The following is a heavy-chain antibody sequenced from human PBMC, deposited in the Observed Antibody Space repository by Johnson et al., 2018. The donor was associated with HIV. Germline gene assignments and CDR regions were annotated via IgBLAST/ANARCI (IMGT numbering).Heavy chain of an antibody. CDR1: GFTFSDYY. CDR3: ARAGRFTMIQGAFDI. Sequence: VQLVESGGGLVKPGGSLRLSCVGSGFTFSDYYMSWVRQAPWKGLEWIAYISGGSAGTFYADSVKGRFTISRDNGNKVVYLQMNSQRAEDTAVYYCARAGRFTMIQGAFDIWGQGTMVTVSS. CDR2: ISGGSAGT. D-gene: IGHD3-22*01. V-gene: IGHV3-11*04. J-gene: IGHJ3*02.